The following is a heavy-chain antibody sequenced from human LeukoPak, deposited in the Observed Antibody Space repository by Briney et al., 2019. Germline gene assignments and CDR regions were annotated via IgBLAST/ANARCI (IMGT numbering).Heavy chain of an antibody. CDR2: ISAYNGNT. CDR3: ARDSSGYSGYDYSNWFDP. CDR1: GYTFTSYG. V-gene: IGHV1-18*01. J-gene: IGHJ5*02. Sequence: GAPVKVSCKASGYTFTSYGISWVRQAPGQGLEWMGWISAYNGNTNYAQKLQGRVTMTTDTSTSTAYMELRSLRSDDTAVYYCARDSSGYSGYDYSNWFDPWGQGTLVTVSS. D-gene: IGHD5-12*01.